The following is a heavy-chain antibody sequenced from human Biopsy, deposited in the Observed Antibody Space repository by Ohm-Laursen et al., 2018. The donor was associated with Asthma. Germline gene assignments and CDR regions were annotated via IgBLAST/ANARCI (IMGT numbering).Heavy chain of an antibody. V-gene: IGHV1-69*13. CDR2: IMTVFGTT. CDR1: GGTFSNFA. CDR3: ARCQVGYSSGWSLLLKKIYYSGMDV. J-gene: IGHJ6*02. D-gene: IGHD6-19*01. Sequence: SVKVSCNAPGGTFSNFAISWVRQAPGQGFEWLGGIMTVFGTTKYAQKFQGRVTITADESTSTAYMEVTSLRSEDTAIYYCARCQVGYSSGWSLLLKKIYYSGMDVWGQGTAVTVSS.